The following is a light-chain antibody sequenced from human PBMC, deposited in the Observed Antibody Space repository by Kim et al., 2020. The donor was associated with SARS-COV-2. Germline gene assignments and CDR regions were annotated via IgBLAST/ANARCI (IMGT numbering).Light chain of an antibody. CDR2: QDN. Sequence: VSVSPGQTASISCSGDNLGDRYASWYQQKPGQSPVMVIYQDNKRPSGIPERFSGSNSGNTATLTISGTQAMDEADYYCQAWDSSVVFGGGTQLTVL. CDR1: NLGDRY. J-gene: IGLJ2*01. CDR3: QAWDSSVV. V-gene: IGLV3-1*01.